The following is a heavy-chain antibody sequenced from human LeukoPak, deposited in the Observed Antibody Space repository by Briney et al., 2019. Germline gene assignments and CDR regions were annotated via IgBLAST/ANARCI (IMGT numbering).Heavy chain of an antibody. J-gene: IGHJ4*02. CDR2: ISAYNGNT. CDR3: ARGDGCSHLPYDY. CDR1: GYTFTSYG. V-gene: IGHV1-18*01. Sequence: ASVKVSCKASGYTFTSYGISWVRQAPGQGLEWMGWISAYNGNTNYAQKFQGRVTITADESTSTAYMELSSLRSEDTAVYYCARGDGCSHLPYDYWGQGTLVTVSS. D-gene: IGHD4/OR15-4a*01.